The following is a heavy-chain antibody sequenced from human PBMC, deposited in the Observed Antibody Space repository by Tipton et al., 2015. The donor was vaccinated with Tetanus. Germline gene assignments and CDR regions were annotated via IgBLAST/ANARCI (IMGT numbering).Heavy chain of an antibody. CDR3: TTGYDSSGYYPYDY. CDR2: IWYDGSNK. CDR1: GFTLSSYG. Sequence: SLRLSCAASGFTLSSYGMHWVRQAPGKGLEWVAVIWYDGSNKYYADSVKGRFTISRDNSKNTLYLQMNSLRAEDTAVYYCTTGYDSSGYYPYDYWGQGTLVTVSS. J-gene: IGHJ4*02. D-gene: IGHD3-22*01. V-gene: IGHV3-33*01.